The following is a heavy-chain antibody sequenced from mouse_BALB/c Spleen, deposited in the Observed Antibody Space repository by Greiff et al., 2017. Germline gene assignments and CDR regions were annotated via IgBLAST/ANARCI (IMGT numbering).Heavy chain of an antibody. CDR3: AEEVYAYAFDY. CDR2: IRNKANGYNT. V-gene: IGHV7-3*02. Sequence: EVKLVESGGGLVQPGGSLRLSCATSGFTFTDYYMSWVRQPPGKELEWLGFIRNKANGYNTEYSASVKGRFTISRDNSQSFLYLQMHTLIAEDSATYYCAEEVYAYAFDYWGQGTSVTVSA. J-gene: IGHJ4*01. CDR1: GFTFTDYY.